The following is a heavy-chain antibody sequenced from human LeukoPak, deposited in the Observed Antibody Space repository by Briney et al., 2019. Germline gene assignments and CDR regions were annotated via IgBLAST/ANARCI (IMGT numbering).Heavy chain of an antibody. Sequence: SETLSLTCSVSGGSMFSYYWNWIRQPPGKGLEWIGYIYSSGITNYNPSLRSRGTISLATSRNQFSLRLTSVTAEDTAIYYCARRAYYDSSGFHPTSGYFDLWGRGTLVTVSS. CDR3: ARRAYYDSSGFHPTSGYFDL. CDR2: IYSSGIT. V-gene: IGHV4-4*08. D-gene: IGHD3-16*01. CDR1: GGSMFSYY. J-gene: IGHJ2*01.